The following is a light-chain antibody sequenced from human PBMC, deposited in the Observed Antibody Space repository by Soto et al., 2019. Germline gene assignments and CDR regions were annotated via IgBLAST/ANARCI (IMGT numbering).Light chain of an antibody. Sequence: EIVLTQSPGTLSLSPGERATLSCRASQSVSSSYLAWYQQKPDQAPRLLIYDASSRATGTPDRFSGSGSGTDFTLTISRLEPEDFAVYYCQQYGTSPRYTFGQGTRLEIK. CDR1: QSVSSSY. V-gene: IGKV3-20*01. CDR3: QQYGTSPRYT. J-gene: IGKJ5*01. CDR2: DAS.